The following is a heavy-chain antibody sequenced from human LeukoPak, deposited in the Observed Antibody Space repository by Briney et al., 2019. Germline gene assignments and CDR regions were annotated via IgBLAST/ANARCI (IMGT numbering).Heavy chain of an antibody. CDR2: INHSGST. CDR3: AKRTKYYSNYYYYGMDV. D-gene: IGHD4-11*01. J-gene: IGHJ6*02. CDR1: GGSFSGYY. Sequence: AETLSLTCAVYGGSFSGYYWSWIRQPPGKGLEWIGEINHSGSTNYNPSLKSRVTISVDTSKNQFSLKLSSVTAADTAVYYCAKRTKYYSNYYYYGMDVWGQGTTVTVSS. V-gene: IGHV4-34*01.